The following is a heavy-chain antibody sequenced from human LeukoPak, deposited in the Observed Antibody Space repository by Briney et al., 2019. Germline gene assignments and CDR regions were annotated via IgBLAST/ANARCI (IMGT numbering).Heavy chain of an antibody. CDR2: IYYSGST. Sequence: PSQTLSPTSTVSGGSTSSSSDYWGWIRQPPGKWLELIGSIYYSGSTYYDPSLKSRATIPADTSKHQSSLKLTAVTAADTAFYYGARRKSAVGANSAFDIWGRGTMVTVS. D-gene: IGHD1-26*01. CDR3: ARRKSAVGANSAFDI. CDR1: GGSTSSSSDY. J-gene: IGHJ3*02. V-gene: IGHV4-39*01.